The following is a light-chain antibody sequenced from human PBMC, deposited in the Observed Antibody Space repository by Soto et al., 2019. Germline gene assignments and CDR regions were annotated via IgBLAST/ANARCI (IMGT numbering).Light chain of an antibody. CDR3: QQSYSVPR. CDR2: AAS. CDR1: RSISNY. J-gene: IGKJ1*01. V-gene: IGKV1-39*01. Sequence: DIQMTQSPSSLSASVGDRVTITCRASRSISNYLNWYQQKSGKVPRLLIYAASSLQPGVPSRFSGTGTGTAFTLTITSLQPEDSETYYCQQSYSVPRFGPGTRVDLK.